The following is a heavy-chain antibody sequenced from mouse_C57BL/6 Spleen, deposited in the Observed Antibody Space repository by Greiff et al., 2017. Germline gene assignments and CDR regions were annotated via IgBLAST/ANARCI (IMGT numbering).Heavy chain of an antibody. CDR3: TRKDGSSYVDY. D-gene: IGHD1-1*01. Sequence: VQLQQSGTVLARPGASVKMSCKTSGYTFTSYWMHWVKQRPGQGLEWIGAIYPGNSDTSYNQKFKGKDKLTAVTSASTAYMELSSLTDEDSAVYYCTRKDGSSYVDYWGQGTTLTVSS. CDR2: IYPGNSDT. CDR1: GYTFTSYW. J-gene: IGHJ2*01. V-gene: IGHV1-5*01.